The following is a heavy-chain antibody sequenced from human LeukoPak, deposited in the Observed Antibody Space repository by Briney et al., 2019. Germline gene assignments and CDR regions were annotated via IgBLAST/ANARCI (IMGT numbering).Heavy chain of an antibody. Sequence: GGSLRLSCAASGFTFSSYWMSWVRQAPGKGLEWVSAISGSGGSTYYADSVKGRFTISRDNSKNTLYLQMNSLRAEDTAVYYCAKGGFRVRGVIIDEYFQRWGQGTLVTVSS. CDR1: GFTFSSYW. V-gene: IGHV3-23*01. CDR2: ISGSGGST. CDR3: AKGGFRVRGVIIDEYFQR. D-gene: IGHD3-10*01. J-gene: IGHJ1*01.